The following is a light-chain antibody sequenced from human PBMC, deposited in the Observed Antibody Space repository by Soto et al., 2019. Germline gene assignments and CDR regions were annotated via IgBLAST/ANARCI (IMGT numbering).Light chain of an antibody. Sequence: AIQMTQSPSSLSASVGDRVTITCRASQGIRNDLGWYQQKPGKAPRLLIYAASILQSGVPSRFSGSGSGTDFTLTISSLQPEDFATYYCLQDYNYPRTFGQGTKVEIQ. CDR1: QGIRND. V-gene: IGKV1-6*01. J-gene: IGKJ1*01. CDR2: AAS. CDR3: LQDYNYPRT.